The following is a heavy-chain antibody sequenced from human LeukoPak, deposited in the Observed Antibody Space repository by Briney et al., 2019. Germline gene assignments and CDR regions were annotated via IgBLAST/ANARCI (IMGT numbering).Heavy chain of an antibody. J-gene: IGHJ4*02. D-gene: IGHD2-15*01. CDR1: GYTFTSYG. CDR3: ARSLVVVAATPFGY. V-gene: IGHV1-18*01. Sequence: ASVNVSCKASGYTFTSYGISWVRQAPGQGLEWMGWISAYNGNTNYAQKLQGRVTMTTDTSTSTAYMELRSLRSDDTAVYYCARSLVVVAATPFGYWGQGTLVTVSS. CDR2: ISAYNGNT.